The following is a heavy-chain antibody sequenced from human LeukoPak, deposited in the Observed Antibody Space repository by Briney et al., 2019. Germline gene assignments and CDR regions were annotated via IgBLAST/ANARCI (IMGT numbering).Heavy chain of an antibody. J-gene: IGHJ4*02. CDR1: GGSISSYS. Sequence: PSETLSLTCTVSGGSISSYSWSWIRQPPGEGLEWIGYIYYSGSTNYNPSLKSRVTISVDTSKNQFSLKLSSVTTADTAVYYCAGGHSGYSYGLDYWGQGTLVTVSS. V-gene: IGHV4-59*01. D-gene: IGHD5-18*01. CDR2: IYYSGST. CDR3: AGGHSGYSYGLDY.